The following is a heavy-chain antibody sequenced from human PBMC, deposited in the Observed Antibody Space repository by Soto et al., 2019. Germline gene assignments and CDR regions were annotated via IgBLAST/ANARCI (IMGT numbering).Heavy chain of an antibody. D-gene: IGHD6-13*01. CDR3: ASSYSTSWYWFDS. V-gene: IGHV2-26*01. J-gene: IGHJ5*01. CDR2: IFSNDEK. Sequence: QVTVKESGPVLVKPTETLTLTCTVSGFSLSNAGLGVSWIRQPPGKALEWLAHIFSNDEKSYSTSLKSRLTLSQDXXKSHVVLTMTNMDPVDTATYYCASSYSTSWYWFDSWGQGTLVTVSS. CDR1: GFSLSNAGLG.